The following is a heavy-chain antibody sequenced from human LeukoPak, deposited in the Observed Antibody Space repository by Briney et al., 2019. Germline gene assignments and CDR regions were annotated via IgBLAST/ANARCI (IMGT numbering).Heavy chain of an antibody. Sequence: GGSLRLSCAASGFTFSSYWMHWVRQAPGKGLVWVSRMSSDGTSTAYADSVKGRFSISRDNAKNTLYLQMNSLRAEDTAVYFCARDQLYCTGGYCYFDYWGQGTLVTVSS. CDR3: ARDQLYCTGGYCYFDY. CDR2: MSSDGTST. D-gene: IGHD2-8*02. CDR1: GFTFSSYW. V-gene: IGHV3-74*01. J-gene: IGHJ4*02.